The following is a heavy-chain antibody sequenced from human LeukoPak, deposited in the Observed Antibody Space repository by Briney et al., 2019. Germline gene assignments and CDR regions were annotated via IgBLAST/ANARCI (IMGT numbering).Heavy chain of an antibody. V-gene: IGHV3-30-3*01. CDR2: ISYDGSNK. CDR1: GFTFSSYA. J-gene: IGHJ4*02. D-gene: IGHD3-10*01. Sequence: GGSLRLSCAASGFTFSSYAMHWVRQAPGKGLEWVAVISYDGSNKYYADSVKGRFTISRDNSKNTLYLQMNSLRAEDTAVYYCARDRITLGSFDYWGRGTLVTVSS. CDR3: ARDRITLGSFDY.